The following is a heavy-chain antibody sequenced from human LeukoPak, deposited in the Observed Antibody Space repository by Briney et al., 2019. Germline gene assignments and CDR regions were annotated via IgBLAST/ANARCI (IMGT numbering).Heavy chain of an antibody. J-gene: IGHJ3*02. D-gene: IGHD3-10*01. Sequence: GESLKISCKGSGYSFTSYWIGWVRQMPGKGLEWMGIIYPGGSDTRYSPSLQGQVTISADKSISTAYLQWSSLKDSDTSMYYCARPLGVTMVRGVVEAFDIWGQGTMVTVSS. V-gene: IGHV5-51*01. CDR3: ARPLGVTMVRGVVEAFDI. CDR2: IYPGGSDT. CDR1: GYSFTSYW.